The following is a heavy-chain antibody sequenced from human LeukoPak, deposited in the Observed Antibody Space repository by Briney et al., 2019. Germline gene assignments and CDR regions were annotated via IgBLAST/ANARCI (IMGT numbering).Heavy chain of an antibody. CDR1: GFTVSSNY. Sequence: PGGSLGLSCAASGFTVSSNYMGWVRQAPGKGLEWVSVIYSGGNTYYADSVKGRFTISRDNSRNTMALQMNSLRAEDTAVYYCARCDTSSWYGIDYWGQGTLVTVSS. D-gene: IGHD6-13*01. CDR2: IYSGGNT. CDR3: ARCDTSSWYGIDY. V-gene: IGHV3-53*01. J-gene: IGHJ4*02.